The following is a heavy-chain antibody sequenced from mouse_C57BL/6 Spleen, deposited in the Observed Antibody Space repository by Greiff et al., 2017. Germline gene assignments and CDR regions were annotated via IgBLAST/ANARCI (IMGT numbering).Heavy chain of an antibody. V-gene: IGHV1-82*01. Sequence: VQLQESGPELVKPGASVKISCKASGYAFSSSWLNWVKQRPGKGLEWIGRIYPGDGDTNYNGKFKGKATLTADKSSSTAYMQLSSLTSEDSAVYFCAREGPYYSNYAAMDYWGQGTSVTVSS. CDR3: AREGPYYSNYAAMDY. CDR1: GYAFSSSW. J-gene: IGHJ4*01. D-gene: IGHD2-5*01. CDR2: IYPGDGDT.